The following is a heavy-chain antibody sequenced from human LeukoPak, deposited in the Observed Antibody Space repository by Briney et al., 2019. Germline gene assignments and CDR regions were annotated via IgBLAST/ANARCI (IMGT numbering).Heavy chain of an antibody. CDR1: GFTFDDYA. J-gene: IGHJ4*02. CDR2: IFWNSGTI. CDR3: AKDLRSRIAAAGAPNY. V-gene: IGHV3-9*01. D-gene: IGHD6-13*01. Sequence: GGSLRLSCAASGFTFDDYAMHWVRQAPGRGLEWVSSIFWNSGTIGYADSMKGRFTISRDNSKNTIYLQMNSLRAEDTAVYYCAKDLRSRIAAAGAPNYWGQGTLVTVSS.